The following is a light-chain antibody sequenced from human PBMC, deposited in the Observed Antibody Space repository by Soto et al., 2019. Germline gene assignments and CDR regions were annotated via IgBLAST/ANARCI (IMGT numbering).Light chain of an antibody. CDR2: GAS. J-gene: IGKJ1*01. CDR1: QSVSSN. CDR3: QQYNKWPKP. Sequence: EIVMTQSPATLSVYTGERATRSCRASQSVSSNLAWYQQKPGQAPRLLIYGASTRATGIPARFSGSGSGTEFTLTISSLQSEDFAVYYCQQYNKWPKPFGQGTNVDIK. V-gene: IGKV3-15*01.